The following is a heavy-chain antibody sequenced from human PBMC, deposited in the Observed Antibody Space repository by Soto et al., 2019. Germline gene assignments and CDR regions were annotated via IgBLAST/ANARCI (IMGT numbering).Heavy chain of an antibody. CDR1: GGSVSSFC. V-gene: IGHV4-59*02. D-gene: IGHD2-2*01. CDR3: ARVRTEYAGLDY. CDR2: VCGSGST. Sequence: SETLSLTCYVSGGSVSSFCWTWIRQSPGKGRESIAYVCGSGSTNYNPSLESRVAISLDPSTNQFSLRLTSVTAADTAVYFCARVRTEYAGLDYWGQGTLVTVSS. J-gene: IGHJ4*02.